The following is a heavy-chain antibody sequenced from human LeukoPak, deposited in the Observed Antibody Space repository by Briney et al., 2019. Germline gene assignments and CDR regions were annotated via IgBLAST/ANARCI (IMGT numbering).Heavy chain of an antibody. Sequence: PSETPSLTCTVSGGSISSSSYYWGWIRQPPGKGLEWIGYLDYSGSTNYNPSLKSRVTISVDTSKNQFSLKVSSVTAADTAVYYCARRHVEYSSSSDPYYFDYWGQGTLVTVSS. CDR2: LDYSGST. V-gene: IGHV4-61*05. CDR3: ARRHVEYSSSSDPYYFDY. D-gene: IGHD6-6*01. J-gene: IGHJ4*02. CDR1: GGSISSSSYY.